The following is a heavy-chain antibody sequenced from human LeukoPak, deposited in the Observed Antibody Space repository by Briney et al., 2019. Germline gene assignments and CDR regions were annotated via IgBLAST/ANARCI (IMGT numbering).Heavy chain of an antibody. J-gene: IGHJ3*02. CDR3: ARGPLVAGTGAAFDI. CDR2: ISSSSSYI. D-gene: IGHD6-19*01. Sequence: GGSLRLSCAPSGFTFSSYSMNWVRQAPGKGLEWVSSISSSSSYIYYADSVKGRFTISRDNAKNSLYLQMNSLRAEDTAVYYCARGPLVAGTGAAFDIWGQGTMVTVSS. CDR1: GFTFSSYS. V-gene: IGHV3-21*01.